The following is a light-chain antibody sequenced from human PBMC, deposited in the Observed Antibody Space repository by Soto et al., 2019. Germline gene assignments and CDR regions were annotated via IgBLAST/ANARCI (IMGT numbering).Light chain of an antibody. CDR2: GAS. Sequence: EIVMTQSPATLSVSPGERATLSCRASQSVNIYLAWYQQKPGQAPRLLIFGASSRATGIPARFSGSGSWTEFNLTISSLQSEDFAVYFCQQYDDWLRLTFGGGTKVEIK. CDR3: QQYDDWLRLT. V-gene: IGKV3D-15*01. CDR1: QSVNIY. J-gene: IGKJ4*01.